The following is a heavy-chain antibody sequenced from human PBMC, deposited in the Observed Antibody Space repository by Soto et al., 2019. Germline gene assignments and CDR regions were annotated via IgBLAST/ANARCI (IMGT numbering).Heavy chain of an antibody. J-gene: IGHJ6*02. V-gene: IGHV4-38-2*01. CDR3: ARAGIAYCGGDCSYGMDV. Sequence: PSETLSLTCAVSGYSISTGFNWAWIRQPPGKGLEWIGSIYHSGSTYYNLSLKSRVTISSDASKNQISLKLSSVTAADTAVYYCARAGIAYCGGDCSYGMDVWGQGTTVTVSS. CDR1: GYSISTGFN. CDR2: IYHSGST. D-gene: IGHD2-21*01.